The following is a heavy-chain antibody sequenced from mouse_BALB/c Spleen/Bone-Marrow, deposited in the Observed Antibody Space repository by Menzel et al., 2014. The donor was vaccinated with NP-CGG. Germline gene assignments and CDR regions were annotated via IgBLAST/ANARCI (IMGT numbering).Heavy chain of an antibody. Sequence: DVKLVESGGGLVQPGGSRKLSCAASGFTFSDYGMAWVRQAPGKGPEWVAFISNLAYSIYYADTVTDRFTISRENAKNTLYLEMSSLRSEDTAMYYCARDRGRYRYFDVWGAGTTVTVSS. CDR3: ARDRGRYRYFDV. CDR2: ISNLAYSI. V-gene: IGHV5-15*02. D-gene: IGHD3-1*01. J-gene: IGHJ1*01. CDR1: GFTFSDYG.